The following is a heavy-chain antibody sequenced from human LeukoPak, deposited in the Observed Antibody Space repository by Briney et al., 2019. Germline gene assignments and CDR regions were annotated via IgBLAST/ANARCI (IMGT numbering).Heavy chain of an antibody. CDR1: GFTFSNYW. V-gene: IGHV3-74*01. CDR2: INPDGSTT. J-gene: IGHJ4*02. D-gene: IGHD1-26*01. CDR3: ARGYSGSYRVDY. Sequence: GGSLRLSCAASGFTFSNYWMHWVRQAPGKGLVWVSRINPDGSTTNYADSVMGRFTISRDNAKNTLYLQVNSLRAEDTAVYYCARGYSGSYRVDYWGQGTLVTVSS.